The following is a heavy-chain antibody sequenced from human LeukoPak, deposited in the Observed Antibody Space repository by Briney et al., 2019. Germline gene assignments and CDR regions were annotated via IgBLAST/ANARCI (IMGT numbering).Heavy chain of an antibody. V-gene: IGHV4-39*07. D-gene: IGHD3-10*01. CDR1: GFTFNGYW. J-gene: IGHJ4*02. CDR2: IYYSGST. CDR3: ARAPKGVLLWFGELT. Sequence: GSLRLSCAASGFTFNGYWMSWIRQPPGKGLEWIGSIYYSGSTYYNPSLKSRVTISVDTSKNQFSLKLSSVTAADTAVYYCARAPKGVLLWFGELTWGQGTLVTVSS.